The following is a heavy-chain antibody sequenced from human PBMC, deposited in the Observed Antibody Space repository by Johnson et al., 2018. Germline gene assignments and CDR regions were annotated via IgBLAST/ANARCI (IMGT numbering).Heavy chain of an antibody. V-gene: IGHV3-43*02. D-gene: IGHD5-18*01. CDR3: ARTRTAMALEGFDN. CDR2: ISWDGSST. CDR1: GFTFSSYG. Sequence: VQLVQSGGGVVQPGRSLRLSCAASGFTFSSYGMHWVRQAPGKGLEWVSLISWDGSSTYYADSVKGRFTIPRDNSKNSLYLQMHSLRTEDTALDYSARTRTAMALEGFDNWGQGTLVTVSS. J-gene: IGHJ4*02.